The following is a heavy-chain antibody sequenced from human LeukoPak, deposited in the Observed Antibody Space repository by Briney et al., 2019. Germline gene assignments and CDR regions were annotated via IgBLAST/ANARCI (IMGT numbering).Heavy chain of an antibody. D-gene: IGHD3-9*01. V-gene: IGHV4-4*07. Sequence: SETLSLTCTVSGGSISSYYWSWIRQPAGKGLEWIGRIYTSGSTNYNPSLKSRVTMSVDTSKNQFSLKLSSVTAADTAVYYCARDGYDILTGYHNYYYYYYMDVWGKGTTVTISS. CDR2: IYTSGST. J-gene: IGHJ6*03. CDR3: ARDGYDILTGYHNYYYYYYMDV. CDR1: GGSISSYY.